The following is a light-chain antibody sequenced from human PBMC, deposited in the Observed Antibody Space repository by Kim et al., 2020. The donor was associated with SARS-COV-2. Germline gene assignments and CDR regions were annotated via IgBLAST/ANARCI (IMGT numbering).Light chain of an antibody. Sequence: TPGERATLSSRASQTIKNRLVWYQHKPGQAPRLLIYDATTRATGVPTRFIGSGSETDFTLTISSLQSEDFAVYYCQQSNDWPPLTFGQGTKVDIK. CDR1: QTIKNR. CDR3: QQSNDWPPLT. CDR2: DAT. J-gene: IGKJ1*01. V-gene: IGKV3-15*01.